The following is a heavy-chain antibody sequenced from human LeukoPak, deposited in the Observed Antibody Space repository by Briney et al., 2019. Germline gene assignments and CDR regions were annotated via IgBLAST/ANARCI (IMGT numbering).Heavy chain of an antibody. CDR2: IDWDDDK. D-gene: IGHD6-13*01. CDR3: ARIQARYSSSWNYFDY. J-gene: IGHJ4*02. V-gene: IGHV2-70*11. CDR1: GFSLSTSGMC. Sequence: RESGPALVKPTQTLALNCTFSGFSLSTSGMCVSWIRQPPGKALEWLPRIDWDDDKYYSTSLKTRLTISKVTSKNQVVLTMTNMDPVDTATYYCARIQARYSSSWNYFDYWGQGTLVTVSS.